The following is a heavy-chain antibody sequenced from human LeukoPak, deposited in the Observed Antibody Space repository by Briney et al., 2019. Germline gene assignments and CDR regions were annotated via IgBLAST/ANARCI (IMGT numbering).Heavy chain of an antibody. CDR1: GGSISSYY. D-gene: IGHD1-26*01. CDR3: ASLTGRFLVGATKEGAFDI. J-gene: IGHJ3*02. V-gene: IGHV4-59*01. CDR2: IYYSGST. Sequence: KPSETLSLTCTVSGGSISSYYWSWIRQPPGKGLEWIGYIYYSGSTNYNPSLKSRVTISVDTSKNQFSLKLSSVTAADTAVYYCASLTGRFLVGATKEGAFDIWGQGTMVTVSS.